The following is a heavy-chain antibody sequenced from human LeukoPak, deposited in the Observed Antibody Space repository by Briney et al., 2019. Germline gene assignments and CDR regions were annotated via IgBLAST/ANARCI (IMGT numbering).Heavy chain of an antibody. Sequence: SETLSLTCTVSGGSISSSTYYWGWIRQPPGKGLEWIGTIYYSGSAYYNPSLKSRVTISVDPSKNRFSLKGSSVTAADTAVYYCARVSSVWIKDYYYYMDVWGKGTTVTVSS. J-gene: IGHJ6*03. CDR3: ARVSSVWIKDYYYYMDV. CDR1: GGSISSSTYY. V-gene: IGHV4-39*07. CDR2: IYYSGSA. D-gene: IGHD5-12*01.